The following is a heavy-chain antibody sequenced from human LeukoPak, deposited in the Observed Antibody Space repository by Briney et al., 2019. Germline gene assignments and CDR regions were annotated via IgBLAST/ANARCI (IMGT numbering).Heavy chain of an antibody. CDR3: ARGRGMITFGGVIGASDY. V-gene: IGHV4-34*01. CDR2: INHSGST. D-gene: IGHD3-16*02. CDR1: GGSFSGYY. Sequence: SETLSLTCAVYGGSFSGYYWSWIRQPPGKGLEWIGEINHSGSTNYNPSLKSRVTISVDTSENQFSLKLSSVTAADTAVYYCARGRGMITFGGVIGASDYWGQGTLVTVSS. J-gene: IGHJ4*02.